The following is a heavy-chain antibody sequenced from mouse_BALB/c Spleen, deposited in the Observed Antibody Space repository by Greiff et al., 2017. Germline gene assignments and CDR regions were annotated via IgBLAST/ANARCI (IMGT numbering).Heavy chain of an antibody. Sequence: QVQLKESGAELARPGASVKMSCKASGYTFTSYTMHWVKQRPGQGLEWIGYINPSSGYTNYNQKFKDKATLTADKSSSTAYMQLSSLTSEDSAVYYCARGDPYYYAMDYWGQGTSVTVSS. CDR2: INPSSGYT. CDR1: GYTFTSYT. D-gene: IGHD3-3*01. CDR3: ARGDPYYYAMDY. J-gene: IGHJ4*01. V-gene: IGHV1-4*01.